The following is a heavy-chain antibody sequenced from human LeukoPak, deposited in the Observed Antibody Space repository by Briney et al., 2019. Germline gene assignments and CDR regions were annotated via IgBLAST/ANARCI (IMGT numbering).Heavy chain of an antibody. CDR1: GFTFSNYE. CDR2: ISSSGSSI. V-gene: IGHV3-48*03. CDR3: ARDRSGYSGYDFFDY. Sequence: PGGSLRLSCAASGFTFSNYEMNWVRQAPGKGLEWVSYISSSGSSIYYADSVKGRFTISRDNAKKSLYLQMNSLRAEDTAVYYCARDRSGYSGYDFFDYWGQGALVTVSS. J-gene: IGHJ4*02. D-gene: IGHD5-12*01.